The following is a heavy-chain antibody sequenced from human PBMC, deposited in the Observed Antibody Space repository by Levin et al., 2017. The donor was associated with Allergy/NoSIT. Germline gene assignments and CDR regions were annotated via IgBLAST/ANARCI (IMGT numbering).Heavy chain of an antibody. J-gene: IGHJ4*02. Sequence: SETLSLTCAVYGGSFSGYYWSWIRQPPGKGLEWIGEINHSGSTNYNPSLKSRVTISVDTSKNQFSLKLSSVTAADTAVYYCAREPGRYSGYDSASVVYWGQGTLVTVSS. CDR3: AREPGRYSGYDSASVVY. CDR2: INHSGST. CDR1: GGSFSGYY. D-gene: IGHD5-12*01. V-gene: IGHV4-34*01.